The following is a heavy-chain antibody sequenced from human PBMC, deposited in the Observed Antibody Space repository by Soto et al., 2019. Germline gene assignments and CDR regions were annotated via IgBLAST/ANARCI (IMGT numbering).Heavy chain of an antibody. D-gene: IGHD6-13*01. CDR1: GFTFGSYS. CDR3: ARDGGSWPYNFDS. Sequence: GGSLRLSCAASGFTFGSYSMNWVRQAPGKGLEWVSYISSSSSTIYYTDSVKGRFTISRDNARNSLYLQLNSLRAEDTAVYYCARDGGSWPYNFDSWGQGTLVTVSS. J-gene: IGHJ4*02. V-gene: IGHV3-48*01. CDR2: ISSSSSTI.